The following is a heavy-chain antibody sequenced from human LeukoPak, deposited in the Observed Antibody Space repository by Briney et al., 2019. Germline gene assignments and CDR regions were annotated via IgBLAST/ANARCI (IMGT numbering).Heavy chain of an antibody. Sequence: GGSLRLSCAASGFTFSSYSMNWVRQAPGKGLEWVSSISSSSSYIYYADSVKGRFTISRDNAKNSLYLQMNSLRAEDTAVYYCARNPRAARAYYYYYMDVWGKGTTVTVSS. J-gene: IGHJ6*03. CDR3: ARNPRAARAYYYYYMDV. CDR1: GFTFSSYS. CDR2: ISSSSSYI. V-gene: IGHV3-21*01. D-gene: IGHD6-6*01.